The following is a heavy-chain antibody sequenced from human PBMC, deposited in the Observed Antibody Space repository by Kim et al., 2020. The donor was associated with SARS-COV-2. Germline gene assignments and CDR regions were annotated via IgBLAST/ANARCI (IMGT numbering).Heavy chain of an antibody. CDR2: IYYSGST. CDR3: ARRRYCSGGSCYAGWFDP. D-gene: IGHD2-15*01. Sequence: SETLSLTCTVSGGSISSSSYYWGWIRQPPGKGLEWIGSIYYSGSTYYNPSLKSRVTISVDTSKNQFSLKLSSVTAADTAVYYCARRRYCSGGSCYAGWFDPWGQGTLVTVSP. V-gene: IGHV4-39*01. CDR1: GGSISSSSYY. J-gene: IGHJ5*02.